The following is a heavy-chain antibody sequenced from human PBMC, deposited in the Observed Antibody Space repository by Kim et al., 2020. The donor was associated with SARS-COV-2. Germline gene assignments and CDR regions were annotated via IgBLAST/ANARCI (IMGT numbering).Heavy chain of an antibody. Sequence: GESLKISCKASGYSFSSYWIGWVRQMPGKGLEWIGIIHPADSDTRYSPSFQGQVAISADKSISTAYLQWSSLKASDTALYYCARRGGYGYYYGMDVWGQGTTVTVSS. V-gene: IGHV5-51*01. CDR1: GYSFSSYW. D-gene: IGHD5-12*01. CDR2: IHPADSDT. CDR3: ARRGGYGYYYGMDV. J-gene: IGHJ6*02.